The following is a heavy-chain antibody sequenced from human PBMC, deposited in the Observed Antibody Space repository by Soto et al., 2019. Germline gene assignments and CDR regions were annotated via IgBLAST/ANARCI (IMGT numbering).Heavy chain of an antibody. V-gene: IGHV3-15*01. CDR1: GFTFSNAW. CDR3: TTDPAYSSSWYYYYGMDV. CDR2: IKSKTDGGTT. J-gene: IGHJ6*02. Sequence: PGGSLRLSCAASGFTFSNAWMSWVRQAPGKGLEWVGRIKSKTDGGTTDYAAPVKGRFTISRDDSKNTLYLQMNSLKTEDTAVYYCTTDPAYSSSWYYYYGMDVWGQGTTVTVSS. D-gene: IGHD6-13*01.